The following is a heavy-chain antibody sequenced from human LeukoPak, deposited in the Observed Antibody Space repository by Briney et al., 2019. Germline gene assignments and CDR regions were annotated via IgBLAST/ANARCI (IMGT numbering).Heavy chain of an antibody. CDR2: INTDGSST. J-gene: IGHJ4*02. CDR3: ARAGLGSSASEFDY. Sequence: GGSLRLSCAASGFTFSSYRMHWVRQAPGKGLVWVSRINTDGSSTSYADSVKGRFTISRDNAKNTLYLQMNSLRAEDTALYYCARAGLGSSASEFDYWGQGTLVTVSS. CDR1: GFTFSSYR. V-gene: IGHV3-74*01. D-gene: IGHD2-2*01.